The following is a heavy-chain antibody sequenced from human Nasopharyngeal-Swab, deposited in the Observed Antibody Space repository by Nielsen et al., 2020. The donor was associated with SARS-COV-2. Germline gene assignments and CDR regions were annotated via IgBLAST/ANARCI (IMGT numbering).Heavy chain of an antibody. J-gene: IGHJ6*03. CDR1: GGSISSSNW. V-gene: IGHV4-4*02. CDR3: ARVSPSPRTYYYYYMDV. Sequence: SEPLSLTCAVSGGSISSSNWWSWIRQPPGKGLEWIGEIYHSGSTNYNPSLKSRVTISVDKSKNQFSLKLRSVTAADTAVYYCARVSPSPRTYYYYYMDVWGKGTTVTVSS. CDR2: IYHSGST.